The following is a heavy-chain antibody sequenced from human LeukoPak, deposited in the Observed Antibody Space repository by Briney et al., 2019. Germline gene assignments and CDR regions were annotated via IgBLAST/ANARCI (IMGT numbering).Heavy chain of an antibody. V-gene: IGHV3-74*01. D-gene: IGHD3-10*01. CDR3: TRDSILLWFGEV. CDR2: IKSDVSST. Sequence: PGGSLRLSCAASGFTFNNYWMHWVRQAPGEGLVWVSRIKSDVSSTSYADSVKGRFTISSDNAKNTLYLQMNSLRAEDTAVYYCTRDSILLWFGEVWGQGTMVTVSS. J-gene: IGHJ3*01. CDR1: GFTFNNYW.